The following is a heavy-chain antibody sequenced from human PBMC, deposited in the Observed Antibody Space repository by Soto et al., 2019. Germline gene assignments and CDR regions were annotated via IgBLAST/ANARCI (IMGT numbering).Heavy chain of an antibody. CDR3: ARDKIRSGLDY. V-gene: IGHV4-59*01. CDR2: IYYSGST. CDR1: GGSISSYY. J-gene: IGHJ4*02. Sequence: PSETLSLTCTVSGGSISSYYWSWIRQPPGKGLEWIGYIYYSGSTNYNPSLKSRVTISVDTSKNQFSLKLSSVTAADTAVYYCARDKIRSGLDYWGQGTLVTAPQ. D-gene: IGHD6-19*01.